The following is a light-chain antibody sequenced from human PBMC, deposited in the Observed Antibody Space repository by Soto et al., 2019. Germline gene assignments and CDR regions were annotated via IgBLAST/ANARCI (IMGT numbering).Light chain of an antibody. Sequence: DIQMTQSPSTLSASVGDRVTITCRASQSISSWLAWYQQKPGKAPKSLIYKASSLESGVPSRFSGGGSGTEFTLTLSSLQPDDFATYYCQQYNSYPITFGQGTRLEIK. V-gene: IGKV1-5*03. CDR2: KAS. CDR1: QSISSW. CDR3: QQYNSYPIT. J-gene: IGKJ5*01.